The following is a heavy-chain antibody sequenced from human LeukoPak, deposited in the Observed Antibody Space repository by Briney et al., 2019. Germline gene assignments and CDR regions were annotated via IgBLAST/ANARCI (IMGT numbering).Heavy chain of an antibody. CDR1: GSTFSSYG. CDR3: AKDPTGPRGSY. J-gene: IGHJ4*02. Sequence: GGSLRLSCAASGSTFSSYGMHWVRQAPGKGLEWVAVIWYDGSNKYYADSVKGRFTISRDNSKNTLYLQMNSLRAEDTAVYYCAKDPTGPRGSYWGQGTLVTVSS. D-gene: IGHD1-14*01. CDR2: IWYDGSNK. V-gene: IGHV3-33*06.